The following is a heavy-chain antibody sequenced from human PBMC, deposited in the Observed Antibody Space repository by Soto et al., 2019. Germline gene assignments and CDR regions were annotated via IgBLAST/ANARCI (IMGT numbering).Heavy chain of an antibody. CDR2: IYYSGST. J-gene: IGHJ6*03. CDR1: GGSISSYY. CDR3: ARLSSNNYYYYIDV. V-gene: IGHV4-59*01. Sequence: QVQLQESGPGLVKPSETLSLTCTVSGGSISSYYWSWIRQPPGKGLEWIGYIYYSGSTNYNPSLKSRVTISVDTSKNQFSLKLSSVTAADTAVYYCARLSSNNYYYYIDVWGKATTVTVSS. D-gene: IGHD6-13*01.